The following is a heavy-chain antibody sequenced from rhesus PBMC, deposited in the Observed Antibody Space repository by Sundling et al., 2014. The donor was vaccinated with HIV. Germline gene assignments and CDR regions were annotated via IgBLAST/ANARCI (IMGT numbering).Heavy chain of an antibody. CDR1: GGSISSNY. D-gene: IGHD2-33*01. V-gene: IGHV4-165*01. CDR2: VGASNGRT. CDR3: ARDVGVTVIFGLDS. Sequence: QVQLQESGPGLVKPSETLSLTCAVSGGSISSNYWSWIRQPPGKGLEWIGSVGASNGRTNYNPSFKSRVTISKDTSKNQFSLKMNSVTDADTAVYYCARDVGVTVIFGLDSWGQGAVVIVSS. J-gene: IGHJ6*01.